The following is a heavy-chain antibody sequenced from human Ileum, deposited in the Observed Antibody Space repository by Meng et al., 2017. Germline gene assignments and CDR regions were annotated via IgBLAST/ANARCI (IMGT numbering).Heavy chain of an antibody. V-gene: IGHV4-61*01. CDR3: ARDHWGSLDY. CDR1: GAPVTNRPSQ. J-gene: IGHJ4*02. Sequence: VPGLVGPSGTLSLTCTSSGAPVTNRPSQWGWIRQPPGKGLEWIGYASTNYNPSLKSRLTISLDTSKNQVSLKLTSVTAADTAVYYCARDHWGSLDYWGQGILVTVSS. D-gene: IGHD7-27*01. CDR2: AST.